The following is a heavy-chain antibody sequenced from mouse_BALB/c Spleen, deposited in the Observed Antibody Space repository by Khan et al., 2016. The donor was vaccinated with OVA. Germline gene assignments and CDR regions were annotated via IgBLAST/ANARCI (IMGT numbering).Heavy chain of an antibody. CDR3: ARSTSLWPMDY. J-gene: IGHJ4*01. Sequence: VQLQQPGAELVKPGASVKLSCTASGFNIKDTYMHWVKQRPEQGLEWIGRVDRARDNTKYDPQLPAKATITADPSSNIAYLQLSSLTSEDTAVYYCARSTSLWPMDYWGQGTSVTVSS. CDR1: GFNIKDTY. V-gene: IGHV14-3*02. CDR2: VDRARDNT. D-gene: IGHD1-1*01.